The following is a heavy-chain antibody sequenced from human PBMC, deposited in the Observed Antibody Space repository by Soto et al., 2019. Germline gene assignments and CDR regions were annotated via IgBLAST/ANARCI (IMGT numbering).Heavy chain of an antibody. D-gene: IGHD2-2*01. J-gene: IGHJ3*02. CDR2: ISGSGGST. V-gene: IGHV3-23*01. Sequence: GKGLEWVSAISGSGGSTYYADSVKGRFTISRDNSKNTLYLQMNSLRAEDTAVYYCAKTLGFFSSNSCEPRGFGAFAIRGHGTMVTVSS. CDR3: AKTLGFFSSNSCEPRGFGAFAI.